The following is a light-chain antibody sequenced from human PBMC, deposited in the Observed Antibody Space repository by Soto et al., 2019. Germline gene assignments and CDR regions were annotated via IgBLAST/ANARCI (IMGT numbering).Light chain of an antibody. CDR1: QTISSW. CDR2: KAS. V-gene: IGKV1-5*03. CDR3: QQYNSYSRT. J-gene: IGKJ1*01. Sequence: DIHMTQSPSTVCGSVGDRVTITCRASQTISSWLAWYQQKPGKAPKLLIYKASTLKSGVPSRFSGSGSGTEFTLTISSLQPDDFATYYCQQYNSYSRTFGQATK.